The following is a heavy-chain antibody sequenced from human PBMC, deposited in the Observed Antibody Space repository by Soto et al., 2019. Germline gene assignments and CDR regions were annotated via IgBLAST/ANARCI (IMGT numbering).Heavy chain of an antibody. V-gene: IGHV3-23*01. CDR3: AKGTRAGAGFAFDI. CDR2: VSGSADYT. Sequence: EVQLLESGGGLVQPGGSLRLSCAASGFTFSNYAMNWVRHAPGKGLEWVSTVSGSADYTYYADSVKGRFTVSRDTSKNTLYLQINSLRAEDTAVYYCAKGTRAGAGFAFDILGQGTMVTVSS. CDR1: GFTFSNYA. D-gene: IGHD3-10*01. J-gene: IGHJ3*02.